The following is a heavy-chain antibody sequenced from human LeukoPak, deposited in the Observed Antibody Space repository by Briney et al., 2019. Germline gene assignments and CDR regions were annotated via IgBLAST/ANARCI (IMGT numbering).Heavy chain of an antibody. CDR3: ASGGGSGDPYYFDY. Sequence: PSETLSLTCAVYGGSFSGYYWSWIRQPPGKGLEWIGEINHSGSTNYNPSLKSRVTISVDTSKNQFSLKLSSVTAADTAVYYCASGGGSGDPYYFDYWGQGTLVTVSS. CDR1: GGSFSGYY. V-gene: IGHV4-34*01. J-gene: IGHJ4*02. D-gene: IGHD6-19*01. CDR2: INHSGST.